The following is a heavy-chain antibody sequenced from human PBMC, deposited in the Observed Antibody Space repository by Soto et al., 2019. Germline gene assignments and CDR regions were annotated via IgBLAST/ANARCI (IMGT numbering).Heavy chain of an antibody. CDR2: IYWDDDK. J-gene: IGHJ2*01. Sequence: QITLKESGPTLVKPTQTLTLTCTFSGFSLSTSGVCVGWIRQPPGKALEWLALIYWDDDKRYSPPLKSRLTITTDASKIQVVLTMTNMDPVDTATYYCAHSLRSIVRGVPYWYFHLWGRGTLVTVSS. CDR1: GFSLSTSGVC. CDR3: AHSLRSIVRGVPYWYFHL. D-gene: IGHD3-10*01. V-gene: IGHV2-5*02.